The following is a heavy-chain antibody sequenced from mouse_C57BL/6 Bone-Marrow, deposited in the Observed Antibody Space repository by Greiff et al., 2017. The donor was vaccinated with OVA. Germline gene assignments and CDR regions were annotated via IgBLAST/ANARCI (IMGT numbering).Heavy chain of an antibody. D-gene: IGHD1-1*01. J-gene: IGHJ3*01. Sequence: VQLVESGAELARPGASVKLSCKASGYTFTSYGISWVKQRTGQGLEWIGEIYPRSGNTYYNEKFKGKATMTADKYSSTAYMELRSLTSEDSAVYFCARGRGAYVSSYGWFAYWGQGTLVTVSA. CDR2: IYPRSGNT. CDR1: GYTFTSYG. CDR3: ARGRGAYVSSYGWFAY. V-gene: IGHV1-81*01.